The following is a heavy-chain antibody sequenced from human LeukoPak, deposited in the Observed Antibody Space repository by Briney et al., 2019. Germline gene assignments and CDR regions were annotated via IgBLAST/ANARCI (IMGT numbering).Heavy chain of an antibody. V-gene: IGHV3-64*01. CDR2: IDSNGGRT. D-gene: IGHD5-12*01. J-gene: IGHJ4*02. Sequence: PGGSLRLSCAASGFTFSNYAMHWVRQAPGKGLEYVSAIDSNGGRTYYANSVRGRFTISRDNAKNSLYLQMNSLRAEDTAVYYCARLEIVVAHRRFDYWGQGTLVTVSS. CDR3: ARLEIVVAHRRFDY. CDR1: GFTFSNYA.